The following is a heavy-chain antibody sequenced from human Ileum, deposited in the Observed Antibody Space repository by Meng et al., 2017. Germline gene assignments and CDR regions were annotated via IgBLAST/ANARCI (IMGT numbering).Heavy chain of an antibody. CDR3: ARERRHYYGSGSFDY. CDR1: GGSMRSGDNYY. D-gene: IGHD3-10*01. J-gene: IGHJ4*02. V-gene: IGHV4-30-4*01. Sequence: QVQLQESGPGLVNPSQTLSLTCSVSGGSMRSGDNYYWTWIRQTPGKGLEWIGLTYYNGSPFYNPSLRSRVTISVDTSKDQFSLKLTSVTAADTAVYYCARERRHYYGSGSFDYWGQGILVTVSS. CDR2: TYYNGSP.